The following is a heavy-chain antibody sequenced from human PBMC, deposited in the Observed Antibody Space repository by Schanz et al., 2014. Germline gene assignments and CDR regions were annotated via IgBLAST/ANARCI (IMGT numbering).Heavy chain of an antibody. CDR1: GGTFSSYT. CDR3: ARGPSQGYSYGHNIGAYYYGMDV. CDR2: IIPVLAIA. Sequence: QGQLVQSGPEVKKPGSSVKVSCTASGGTFSSYTISWIRQAPGQGLEWMGRIIPVLAIADYAQKFQGRVTITADKSTSTASMELSSLRSEDTAVYYCARGPSQGYSYGHNIGAYYYGMDVWGQGTTVTVSS. J-gene: IGHJ6*02. D-gene: IGHD5-18*01. V-gene: IGHV1-69*04.